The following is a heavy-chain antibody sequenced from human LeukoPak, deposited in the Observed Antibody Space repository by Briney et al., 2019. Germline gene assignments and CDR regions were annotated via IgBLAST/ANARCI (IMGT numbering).Heavy chain of an antibody. CDR3: ARDDRYGDFHYFDY. J-gene: IGHJ4*02. D-gene: IGHD4-17*01. CDR1: GFTFSSFE. Sequence: GGSLRLFCAASGFTFSSFELNWVRQAPGKGLEWVSYISSSGSTIYYADSVKGRFTISRDNAKNSLYLQMNSLRAEDTAVYYCARDDRYGDFHYFDYWGQGTLVTVSS. V-gene: IGHV3-48*03. CDR2: ISSSGSTI.